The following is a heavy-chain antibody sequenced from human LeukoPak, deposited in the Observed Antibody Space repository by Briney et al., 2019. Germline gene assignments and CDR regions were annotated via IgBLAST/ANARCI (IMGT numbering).Heavy chain of an antibody. CDR3: ARGRSYGFDFDS. V-gene: IGHV4-61*01. CDR1: GVSINTCCYY. CDR2: KYYSGST. Sequence: SQTLSLTCDVSGVSINTCCYYWTWIRQPPGKGLEWIGYKYYSGSTRYNSSLRSRLTIPLDSSKNQFSLRLTSVTAADTAVYYCARGRSYGFDFDSWGPGTLVIVSS. D-gene: IGHD5-18*01. J-gene: IGHJ4*02.